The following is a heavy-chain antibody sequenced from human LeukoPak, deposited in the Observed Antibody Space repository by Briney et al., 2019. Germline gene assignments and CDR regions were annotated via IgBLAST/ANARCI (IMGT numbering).Heavy chain of an antibody. Sequence: GGSLRLSCAASGFTFSSYGMHWVRQAPGKGLEWVAFIRYDGSNKYYADSVKGRFTISRDNSKNTLYLQMNSLRAGDTAVYYCAKDRYCSSTSCYLLRDWFDPWGQGTLVTVSS. V-gene: IGHV3-30*02. D-gene: IGHD2-2*01. CDR1: GFTFSSYG. CDR2: IRYDGSNK. J-gene: IGHJ5*02. CDR3: AKDRYCSSTSCYLLRDWFDP.